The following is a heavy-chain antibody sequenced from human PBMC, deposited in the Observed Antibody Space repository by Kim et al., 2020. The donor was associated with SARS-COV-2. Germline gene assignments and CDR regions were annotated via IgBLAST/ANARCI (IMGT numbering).Heavy chain of an antibody. J-gene: IGHJ4*02. CDR3: ARDRGRGYSYAFDY. V-gene: IGHV3-7*01. D-gene: IGHD5-18*01. Sequence: VDSVKGRFTISRDNAKNSLYLQMNSLRAEDTAVYYCARDRGRGYSYAFDYWGQGTLVTVSS.